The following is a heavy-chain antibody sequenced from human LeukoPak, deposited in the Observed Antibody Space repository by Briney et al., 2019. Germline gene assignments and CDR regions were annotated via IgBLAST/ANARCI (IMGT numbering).Heavy chain of an antibody. Sequence: ASVKVSCKASGYTFTGYYLHWVRQAPGQGLEWMGWINPNNGVTNYAQNFQGRVTMTRDTSISTAYMELSSLRSDDTAVYYCARQQLSQLYYFDNWGQGTLVTVSS. CDR2: INPNNGVT. CDR3: ARQQLSQLYYFDN. J-gene: IGHJ4*02. CDR1: GYTFTGYY. D-gene: IGHD6-13*01. V-gene: IGHV1-2*02.